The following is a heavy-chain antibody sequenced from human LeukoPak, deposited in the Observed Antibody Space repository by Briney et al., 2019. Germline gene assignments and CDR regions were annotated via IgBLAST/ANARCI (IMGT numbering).Heavy chain of an antibody. J-gene: IGHJ4*02. CDR3: ARGKFGELLFDY. D-gene: IGHD3-10*01. Sequence: ASVKVSCKASGGTFSSYAISWVRQAPGQGLEWMGGIIPIFGTANYAQKFQGRDTITTDESTSTAYMELSSLRSEDTAVYYCARGKFGELLFDYWGQGTLVTVSS. CDR1: GGTFSSYA. V-gene: IGHV1-69*05. CDR2: IIPIFGTA.